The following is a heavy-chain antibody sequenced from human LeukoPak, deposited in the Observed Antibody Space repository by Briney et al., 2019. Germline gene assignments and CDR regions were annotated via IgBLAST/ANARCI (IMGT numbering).Heavy chain of an antibody. Sequence: AGGSLRLSCAASGITFSSYAMSWVRQAPGEGLEWVSTISGSGGSTYYADSVKGRFAISRDNSKNTLYLQMNSLRAEDTAVYYCAKDATAASVYWGQGTLVTVSS. V-gene: IGHV3-23*01. CDR2: ISGSGGST. J-gene: IGHJ4*02. D-gene: IGHD2-2*01. CDR3: AKDATAASVY. CDR1: GITFSSYA.